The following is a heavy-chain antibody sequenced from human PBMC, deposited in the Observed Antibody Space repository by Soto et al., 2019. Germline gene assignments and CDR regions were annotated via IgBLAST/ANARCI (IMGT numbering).Heavy chain of an antibody. CDR1: GYTFTSYY. CDR3: ARDLSRGYCSGGSCYSSKDYYYYGMDV. V-gene: IGHV1-46*01. D-gene: IGHD2-15*01. CDR2: INPSGGST. Sequence: ASVKVSCKASGYTFTSYYMHWVRQAPGQGLEWMGIINPSGGSTSYAQKFQGRVTMTRDTSTSPVYMELSSLRSEDTAVYYCARDLSRGYCSGGSCYSSKDYYYYGMDVWGQGTTVTVSS. J-gene: IGHJ6*02.